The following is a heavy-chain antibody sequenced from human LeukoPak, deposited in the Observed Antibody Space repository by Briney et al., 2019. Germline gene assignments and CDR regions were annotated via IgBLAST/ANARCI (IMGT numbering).Heavy chain of an antibody. J-gene: IGHJ4*02. CDR1: DFNFITYA. CDR2: ISGGGDVT. V-gene: IGHV3-23*01. CDR3: ARDSSMLRGPLVIYYFDF. Sequence: GGSLRLSCAASDFNFITYAMSWVRQAPGKGLEWVSPISGGGDVTYYADSVKGRFTISRDTSKNTLYLQMNSLRVEDTAIYYCARDSSMLRGPLVIYYFDFWGQGTLVTVSS. D-gene: IGHD3-10*01.